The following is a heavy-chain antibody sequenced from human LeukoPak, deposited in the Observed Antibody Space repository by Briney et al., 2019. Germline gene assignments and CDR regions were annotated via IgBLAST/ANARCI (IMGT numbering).Heavy chain of an antibody. Sequence: PGGSLRLSCAASGFTFSSYSMNWVRQAPGKGLEWVSSISSSSSYIYYADSVKGRFTISRDNAKNSLYLQMNSLRAEDTAVYYCARDRLSRTIDAFDIWGQGTMVTVSS. CDR3: ARDRLSRTIDAFDI. CDR1: GFTFSSYS. D-gene: IGHD6-19*01. CDR2: ISSSSSYI. J-gene: IGHJ3*02. V-gene: IGHV3-21*01.